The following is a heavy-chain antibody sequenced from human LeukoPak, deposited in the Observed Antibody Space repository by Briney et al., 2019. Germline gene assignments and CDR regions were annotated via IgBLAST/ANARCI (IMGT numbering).Heavy chain of an antibody. CDR3: ARVTGGRYCSTTSCYMRGWFDP. Sequence: ASVKVSCKASGYTFTGYYMHWVRQAPGQGLEWMGWINPNSGGTNYAQTFQGRVTMTRDTSISTAYMELSRLRSDDTAVYYCARVTGGRYCSTTSCYMRGWFDPWGQGTLVTVSS. D-gene: IGHD2-2*02. J-gene: IGHJ5*02. CDR1: GYTFTGYY. V-gene: IGHV1-2*02. CDR2: INPNSGGT.